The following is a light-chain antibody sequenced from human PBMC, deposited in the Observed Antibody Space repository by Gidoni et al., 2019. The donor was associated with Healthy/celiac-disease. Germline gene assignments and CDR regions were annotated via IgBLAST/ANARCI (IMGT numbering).Light chain of an antibody. J-gene: IGKJ5*01. CDR2: DAS. V-gene: IGKV3-11*01. Sequence: EIVLTQSPATLSLSPGERATLSCRASQSVSSYLAWYQQKPGQAPRLLIYDASNRATGIPARFSGSGSGPDFTLTISSLEPEDFAVYYCQQRSNWAITFXQXTRLEIK. CDR1: QSVSSY. CDR3: QQRSNWAIT.